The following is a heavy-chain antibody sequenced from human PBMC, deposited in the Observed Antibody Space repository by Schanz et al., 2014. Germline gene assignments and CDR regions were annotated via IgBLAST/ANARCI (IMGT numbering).Heavy chain of an antibody. Sequence: QVRLQQWGAGLLKPSGTLSLTCAVYGGSFIGYDWSWIRQFPGQDLEWIGDINHYGRTNYNPSLRGRVPISIDASQNQFSRKMTSVTAADTAIYYCAIPRGSYAPNWSEARYFQHWGQGSLVTVSS. D-gene: IGHD1-1*01. CDR1: GGSFIGYD. V-gene: IGHV4-34*01. J-gene: IGHJ1*01. CDR3: AIPRGSYAPNWSEARYFQH. CDR2: INHYGRT.